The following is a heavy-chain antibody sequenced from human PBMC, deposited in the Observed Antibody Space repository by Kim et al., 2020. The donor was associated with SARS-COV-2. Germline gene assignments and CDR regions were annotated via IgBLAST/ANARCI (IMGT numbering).Heavy chain of an antibody. V-gene: IGHV3-48*02. CDR2: ISSSSSTI. CDR1: GFTFSSYS. D-gene: IGHD1-26*01. J-gene: IGHJ4*02. Sequence: GGSLRLSCAASGFTFSSYSMNWVRQAPGKGLEWVSYISSSSSTIYYADSVKGRFTISRDNAKNSLYLQMNSLRDEDTAVYYCARDQSLGGSYEGFDYWGQGTLVTVSS. CDR3: ARDQSLGGSYEGFDY.